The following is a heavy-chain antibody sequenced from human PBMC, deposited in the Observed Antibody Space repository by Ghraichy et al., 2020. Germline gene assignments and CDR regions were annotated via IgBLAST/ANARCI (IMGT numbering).Heavy chain of an antibody. J-gene: IGHJ6*03. D-gene: IGHD4-11*01. V-gene: IGHV4-59*01. CDR3: ARVHSNYDNYYYYYYYMDV. Sequence: SETLSLTCTVSGGSISSYYWSWIRQPPGKGLEWIGYIYYSGSTNYNPSLKSRVTISVDTSKNQFSLKLSSVTAADTAVYYCARVHSNYDNYYYYYYYMDVWGKGTSVTVSS. CDR1: GGSISSYY. CDR2: IYYSGST.